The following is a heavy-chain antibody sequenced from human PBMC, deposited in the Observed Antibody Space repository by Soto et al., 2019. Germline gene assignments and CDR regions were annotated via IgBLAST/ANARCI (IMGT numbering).Heavy chain of an antibody. V-gene: IGHV2-5*02. Sequence: GSGPTLVNPTQTLTLTCTFSGFSLSTSGVGVGWIRQPPGKALEWLALIYWDDDKRYSPSLKSRLTITKDTSKNQVVLTMTNMDPVDTATYYCAHRRDGTTKYYYYYYMDVWGKGTTVTVSS. CDR1: GFSLSTSGVG. J-gene: IGHJ6*03. CDR2: IYWDDDK. CDR3: AHRRDGTTKYYYYYYMDV. D-gene: IGHD1-7*01.